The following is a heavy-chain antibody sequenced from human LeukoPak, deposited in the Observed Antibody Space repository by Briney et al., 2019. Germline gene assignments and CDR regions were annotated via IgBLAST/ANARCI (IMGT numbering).Heavy chain of an antibody. CDR2: IKQDGSEK. J-gene: IGHJ4*02. D-gene: IGHD3-22*01. Sequence: GGSLRLSCSVSGLTFSSYSMSWVRQAPGKGLEWVANIKQDGSEKYYVDSVKGRFTISRDNAKNSLYLQMNSLRAEDTAVYYCAREDYYDSSGYYGIDYWGQGTLVTVSS. CDR3: AREDYYDSSGYYGIDY. V-gene: IGHV3-7*01. CDR1: GLTFSSYS.